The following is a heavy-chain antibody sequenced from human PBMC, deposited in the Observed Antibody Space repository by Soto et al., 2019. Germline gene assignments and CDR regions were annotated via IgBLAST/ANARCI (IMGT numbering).Heavy chain of an antibody. CDR3: AKALDYDRSDYYLYYYDY. D-gene: IGHD3-22*01. Sequence: GGSLRLSCAAAGFTFSSYAMTWVRQAPGKGLEWISGISGSGSSTYHADSVKGRFTISRDNSKSTLYLQMNSLRVEDTAVYYCAKALDYDRSDYYLYYYDYWGQGALVTVSS. J-gene: IGHJ4*02. CDR2: ISGSGSST. CDR1: GFTFSSYA. V-gene: IGHV3-23*01.